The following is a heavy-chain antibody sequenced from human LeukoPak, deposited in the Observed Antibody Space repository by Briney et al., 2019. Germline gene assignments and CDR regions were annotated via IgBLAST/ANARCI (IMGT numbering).Heavy chain of an antibody. CDR1: GFNFNTYA. D-gene: IGHD4-17*01. V-gene: IGHV3-23*01. Sequence: GWALRLSCAASGFNFNTYAMSWVRQAPGKGLEWISAISGRADATHYTDSVRGRFIISRDTNTLFLQMNSLRAEDTALYYCVKDLLRNGDYVGHLDYWGQGTLVTVSS. CDR3: VKDLLRNGDYVGHLDY. CDR2: ISGRADAT. J-gene: IGHJ4*02.